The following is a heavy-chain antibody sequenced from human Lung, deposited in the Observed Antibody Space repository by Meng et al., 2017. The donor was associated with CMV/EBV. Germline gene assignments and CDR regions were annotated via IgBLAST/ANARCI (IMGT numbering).Heavy chain of an antibody. V-gene: IGHV3-23*01. CDR3: EKGGWSKPPNWL. J-gene: IGHJ4*02. CDR1: GFTFSSYA. Sequence: GESXKISCAASGFTFSSYAMSWVRQAPGKGLEWVSAISGSGGSTYYADFVKGRFTISRDNSKNTLYLQMNSLRAEDTAVYYCEKGGWSKPPNWLWGQGTLVTVSS. D-gene: IGHD2-8*02. CDR2: ISGSGGST.